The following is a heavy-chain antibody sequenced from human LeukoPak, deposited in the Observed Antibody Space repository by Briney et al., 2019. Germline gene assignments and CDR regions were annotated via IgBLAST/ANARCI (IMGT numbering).Heavy chain of an antibody. J-gene: IGHJ4*02. CDR3: AKDRWLQPTRGYFDY. V-gene: IGHV3-48*03. CDR1: GFTFSNYE. CDR2: ISSSGTTV. D-gene: IGHD5-24*01. Sequence: GGSLRLSCVVSGFTFSNYEMHWVRQAPGKGLEWVSYISSSGTTVHYADSVKGRFTISRDNANKSLYLQMNSLRAEDTALYYCAKDRWLQPTRGYFDYWGQGTLVSVSS.